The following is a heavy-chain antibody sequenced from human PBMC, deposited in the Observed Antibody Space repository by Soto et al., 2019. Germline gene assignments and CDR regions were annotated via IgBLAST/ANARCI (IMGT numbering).Heavy chain of an antibody. J-gene: IGHJ6*02. CDR2: IRSKANSYAT. CDR3: TSLYSGSYLSMGSYYYGMDV. D-gene: IGHD1-26*01. CDR1: GFTFSGSA. V-gene: IGHV3-73*02. Sequence: EVQLVESGGGLVQPGGSLKLSCAASGFTFSGSAMHWVRQASGKGLEWVGRIRSKANSYATAYAASVKGRFTISRDDSKNTAYLQMNSLKTEDTAVYYCTSLYSGSYLSMGSYYYGMDVWGQGTTVTVSS.